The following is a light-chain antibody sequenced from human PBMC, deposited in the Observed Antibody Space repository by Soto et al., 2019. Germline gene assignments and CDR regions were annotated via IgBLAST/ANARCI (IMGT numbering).Light chain of an antibody. CDR2: RNN. Sequence: QSVLTQPPSGSGTPGQRVTISCSGSSPNIGSNYVYWYQQLPGTAPKLLIYRNNQRPSGVPDRFSGSKSGTSASLAISGLRSEDEADYYCAAWDESVRVFGGGTKLTVL. J-gene: IGLJ3*02. CDR3: AAWDESVRV. V-gene: IGLV1-47*01. CDR1: SPNIGSNY.